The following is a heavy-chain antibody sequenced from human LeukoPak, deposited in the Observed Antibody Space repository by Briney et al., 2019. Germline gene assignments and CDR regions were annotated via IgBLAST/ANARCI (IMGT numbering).Heavy chain of an antibody. Sequence: ASVKVSCKASGYTFTSYGISWVRQAPGQGLEWMGMINANNGNTNYAQKLQGRVTMTTDTSTSTAYMELRSLRSDDTAVYYCARVVLRYFGWLSRYFYYWGQGTVVTVSS. CDR3: ARVVLRYFGWLSRYFYY. J-gene: IGHJ4*02. CDR2: INANNGNT. D-gene: IGHD3-9*01. CDR1: GYTFTSYG. V-gene: IGHV1-18*04.